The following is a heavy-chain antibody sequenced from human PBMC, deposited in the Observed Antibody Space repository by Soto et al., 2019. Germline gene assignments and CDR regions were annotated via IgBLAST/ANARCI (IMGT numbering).Heavy chain of an antibody. Sequence: ASVKVSCKASGYTFTGYYVHWVRQGPGQGLEWKGWINPNSGDTYRAQRFQGRVTMNRDTSIGTAYMELRGLTSDDTAEYYCAKGGAIVAAGTRVYLYNAMDVWGQGTTVTVSS. V-gene: IGHV1-2*02. D-gene: IGHD1-26*01. CDR3: AKGGAIVAAGTRVYLYNAMDV. J-gene: IGHJ6*02. CDR1: GYTFTGYY. CDR2: INPNSGDT.